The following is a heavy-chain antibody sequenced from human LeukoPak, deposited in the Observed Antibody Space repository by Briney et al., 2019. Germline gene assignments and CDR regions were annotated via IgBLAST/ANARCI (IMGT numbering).Heavy chain of an antibody. D-gene: IGHD3-16*01. V-gene: IGHV3-33*06. CDR1: GFTFSSYG. CDR3: AKPVAGDRYFDY. CDR2: IWYDGSNK. J-gene: IGHJ4*02. Sequence: PGGSLRLSCAASGFTFSSYGMHWVRQAPGKGLEWVAVIWYDGSNKYYADSVKGRFTISRDNSKNTLYLQMNSLRAEDTAVYYCAKPVAGDRYFDYWGQGTLVTVSS.